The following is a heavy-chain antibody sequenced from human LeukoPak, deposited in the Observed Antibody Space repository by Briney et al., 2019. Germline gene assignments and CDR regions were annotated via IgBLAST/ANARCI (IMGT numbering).Heavy chain of an antibody. J-gene: IGHJ4*02. CDR2: IIPILGIA. CDR1: GGTFSSYA. Sequence: ASVKVSCKASGGTFSSYAISWVRQAPGQGLEWMGRIIPILGIANYAQKFQGRVTITADKSTSTAYMELSSLRSEDTAMYYCARTYYYDSSGYPGERFDYWGQGTLVTVSS. V-gene: IGHV1-69*04. D-gene: IGHD3-22*01. CDR3: ARTYYYDSSGYPGERFDY.